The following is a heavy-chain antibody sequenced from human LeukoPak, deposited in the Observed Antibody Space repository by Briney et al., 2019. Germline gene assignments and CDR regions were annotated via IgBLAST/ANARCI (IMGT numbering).Heavy chain of an antibody. D-gene: IGHD6-19*01. V-gene: IGHV3-7*04. CDR1: GITLSELW. CDR3: VGGYGWLPDY. Sequence: GGSLRLSCAGYGITLSELWMNWVRQVPGKGLEWVANIKQDESEKKYVDSVKGRFTISRDNAKNSVYLQMNSLRVDDTAVYYCVGGYGWLPDYWGQGALVTVSS. CDR2: IKQDESEK. J-gene: IGHJ4*02.